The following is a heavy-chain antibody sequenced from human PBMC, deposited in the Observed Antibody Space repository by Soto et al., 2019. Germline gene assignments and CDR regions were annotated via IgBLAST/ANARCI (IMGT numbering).Heavy chain of an antibody. Sequence: SQTLSLTCDICVDSDYSNRAAWNWIRQSPSRGLAWLGRTYYRSKWFNNYALSVKGRITINADTSKNQFSLQLNSVTPEDTAVYYCAREGRLAASIFRNWFDPWGQGTLVTVYS. CDR1: VDSDYSNRAA. V-gene: IGHV6-1*01. J-gene: IGHJ5*02. CDR3: AREGRLAASIFRNWFDP. D-gene: IGHD3-3*02. CDR2: TYYRSKWFN.